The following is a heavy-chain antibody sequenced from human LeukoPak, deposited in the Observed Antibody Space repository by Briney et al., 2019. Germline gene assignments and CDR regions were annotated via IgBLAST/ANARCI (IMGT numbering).Heavy chain of an antibody. D-gene: IGHD5-12*01. J-gene: IGHJ4*02. CDR3: ASGGADSGSLFDY. Sequence: SETLSLTCTVSGGSISGGDHYWSWIRQPPGKGLEWIGYIYYSGSTSGSTTYYNPSLKSRVTVSVDTSKNQFSLKLSSVTAADTAVYYCASGGADSGSLFDYWGQGTLVTVSS. V-gene: IGHV4-30-4*01. CDR2: IYYSGSTSGSTT. CDR1: GGSISGGDHY.